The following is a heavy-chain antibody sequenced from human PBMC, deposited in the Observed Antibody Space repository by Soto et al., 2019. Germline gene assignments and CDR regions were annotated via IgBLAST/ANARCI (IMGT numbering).Heavy chain of an antibody. V-gene: IGHV3-23*01. CDR1: GFTFSSYA. D-gene: IGHD2-2*02. J-gene: IGHJ4*02. CDR3: AKELGYCISASCYIYFDY. Sequence: GGSLRLSCAASGFTFSSYAMSWVRQAPGKGLEWVSAISGSGGSTYYADSVKGRFTISRDNSKNTLYLQMNSLRAEDPAVYYCAKELGYCISASCYIYFDYWGQGTLVTVSS. CDR2: ISGSGGST.